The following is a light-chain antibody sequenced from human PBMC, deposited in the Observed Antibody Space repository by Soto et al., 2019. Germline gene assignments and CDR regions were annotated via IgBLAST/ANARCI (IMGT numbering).Light chain of an antibody. CDR1: QSISSY. CDR3: DQRSSWRLT. CDR2: DAS. Sequence: EIVLTQSPATLSLSPGERATLSCRASQSISSYLAWYQQKPDQAPRLLIYDASNIATGIPARFSGSGSGTGSNLTITSLEPDDFAVYYGDQRSSWRLTVGPGTKVDSK. J-gene: IGKJ3*01. V-gene: IGKV3-11*01.